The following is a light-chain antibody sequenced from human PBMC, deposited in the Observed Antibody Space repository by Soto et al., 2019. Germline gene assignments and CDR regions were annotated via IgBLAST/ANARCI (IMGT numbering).Light chain of an antibody. J-gene: IGLJ1*01. CDR1: SSDVGGYNY. CDR2: EVS. V-gene: IGLV2-14*01. Sequence: QSALTQPASVSGSPGQSITISCTGTSSDVGGYNYVSWYQQHPGKAPKLMIFEVSNRPSGVSNRFSGSKSGNTASLTISGLQTEDEADYYCTSYTSSFTHLFGTGTKLNVL. CDR3: TSYTSSFTHL.